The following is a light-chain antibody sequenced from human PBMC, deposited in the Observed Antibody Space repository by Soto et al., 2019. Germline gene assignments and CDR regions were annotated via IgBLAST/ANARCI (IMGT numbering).Light chain of an antibody. V-gene: IGLV2-14*03. J-gene: IGLJ2*01. CDR1: SSDIGDYNF. Sequence: QSALTQPDSVSVSPGQSITISCTGTSSDIGDYNFVSWYQQHPGKAPKIMLYDVNIRRSGVSNRFSGSKSGNTASLTISGLQAEDESDYDCTSWTTSTTMIFGGGTKLTVL. CDR3: TSWTTSTTMI. CDR2: DVN.